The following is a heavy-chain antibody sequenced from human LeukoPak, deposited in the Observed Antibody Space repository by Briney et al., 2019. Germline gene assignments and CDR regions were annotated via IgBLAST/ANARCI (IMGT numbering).Heavy chain of an antibody. CDR2: INHSGAT. D-gene: IGHD2-2*01. V-gene: IGHV4-34*01. CDR1: GGSFSDYY. J-gene: IGHJ6*04. CDR3: ARGLRLPSRSAPAVPHV. Sequence: PSETLSLTCAVYGGSFSDYYWNWIRQPPGEGLEWIGEINHSGATNYNPSLKSRVTISVDTSKNQFSLRLSAVTAADTAVYHCARGLRLPSRSAPAVPHVWAKGTTVTVSA.